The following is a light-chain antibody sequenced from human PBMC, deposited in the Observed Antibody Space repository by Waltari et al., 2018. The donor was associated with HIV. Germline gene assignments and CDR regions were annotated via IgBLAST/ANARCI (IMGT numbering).Light chain of an antibody. CDR3: QVWDSASDHVL. CDR2: YDT. V-gene: IGLV3-21*04. CDR1: NIERKS. Sequence: NIERKSVHWYQQKAGQAPVVVLSYDTDRPAGIPERFSGFNSGHSATLIISRVGAGDEADYYCQVWDSASDHVLFGGGTRLTVL. J-gene: IGLJ2*01.